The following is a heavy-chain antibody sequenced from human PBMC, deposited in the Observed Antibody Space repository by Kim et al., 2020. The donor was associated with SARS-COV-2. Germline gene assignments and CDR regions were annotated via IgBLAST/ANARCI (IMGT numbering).Heavy chain of an antibody. CDR3: AKEGVERSYYPRRYFQH. CDR2: ISGSGGST. Sequence: GGSLRLSCAASGFTFSSYAMSWVRQAPGKGLEWVSAISGSGGSTYYADSVKGRFTISRDNSKNTLYLQMNSLRAEDTAVYYCAKEGVERSYYPRRYFQHWGQGTLVTVSS. D-gene: IGHD3-10*01. J-gene: IGHJ1*01. V-gene: IGHV3-23*01. CDR1: GFTFSSYA.